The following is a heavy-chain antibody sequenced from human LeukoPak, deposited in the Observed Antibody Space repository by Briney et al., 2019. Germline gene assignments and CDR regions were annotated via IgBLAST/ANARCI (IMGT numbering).Heavy chain of an antibody. J-gene: IGHJ5*02. Sequence: SVKVSCKASGYPFSSHGITWVRQAPGQGLEWMGGIIPIFGTANYAQKFQGRVTITADESTSTAYMELSSLRSEDTAVYYCARGGHYDFWSGYYPDPYSWFDPWGQGTLVTVSS. V-gene: IGHV1-69*13. CDR1: GYPFSSHG. CDR2: IIPIFGTA. CDR3: ARGGHYDFWSGYYPDPYSWFDP. D-gene: IGHD3-3*01.